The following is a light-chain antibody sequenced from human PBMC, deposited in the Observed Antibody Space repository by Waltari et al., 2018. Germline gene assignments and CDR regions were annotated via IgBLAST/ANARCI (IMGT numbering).Light chain of an antibody. CDR1: QSVLYSPNNKNY. CDR2: WSA. Sequence: DIVMTQSPDSLAVSLGERATINCKSSQSVLYSPNNKNYLAWYQRKPGQPPKLLIYWSATRESGVPDRFSGSGSGTDFTLTISSLQAEDVAVYYCHQYHDIPLTFGGGTKVEI. V-gene: IGKV4-1*01. CDR3: HQYHDIPLT. J-gene: IGKJ4*01.